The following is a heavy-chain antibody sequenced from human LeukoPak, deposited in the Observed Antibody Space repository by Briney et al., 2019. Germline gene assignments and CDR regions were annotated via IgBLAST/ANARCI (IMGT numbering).Heavy chain of an antibody. CDR3: ARGCSSTSCYLKAFDI. J-gene: IGHJ3*02. Sequence: GGSLRLSCAASGFTFSSYWMSWARQAPGKGLEWVSYISSSGSTIYYADSVKGRFTISRDNAKNSLYLQMNSLRAEDTAVYYCARGCSSTSCYLKAFDIWGQGTMVTVSS. V-gene: IGHV3-48*04. D-gene: IGHD2-2*01. CDR1: GFTFSSYW. CDR2: ISSSGSTI.